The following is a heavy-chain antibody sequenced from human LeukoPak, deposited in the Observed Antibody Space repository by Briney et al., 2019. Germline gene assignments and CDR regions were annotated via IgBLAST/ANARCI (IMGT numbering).Heavy chain of an antibody. Sequence: PGGSLRLSCAASGFTFSSYAMSWVRQAPGKGLEWVSDISGSGGSTYYADSVKGRFTISRDNSKNTLYLQMNSLRAEDTAVYYCARQRGYCGGDCPLGVGAFDIWGQGTMVTVSS. J-gene: IGHJ3*02. D-gene: IGHD2-21*02. V-gene: IGHV3-23*01. CDR1: GFTFSSYA. CDR2: ISGSGGST. CDR3: ARQRGYCGGDCPLGVGAFDI.